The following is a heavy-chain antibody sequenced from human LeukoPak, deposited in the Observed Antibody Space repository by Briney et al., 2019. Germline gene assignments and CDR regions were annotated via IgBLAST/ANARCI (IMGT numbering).Heavy chain of an antibody. D-gene: IGHD3-22*01. J-gene: IGHJ4*02. Sequence: GGSLRLSCAASGFTFSNYAMSWVRQAPGKGLEWVSGISGSGGRTYAESVKGRFTIFRDNSKNTLYLQMNSLRAEDTAVYYCAKETYYENPPCDFWGQGSLVTVSS. CDR2: ISGSGGRT. V-gene: IGHV3-23*01. CDR1: GFTFSNYA. CDR3: AKETYYENPPCDF.